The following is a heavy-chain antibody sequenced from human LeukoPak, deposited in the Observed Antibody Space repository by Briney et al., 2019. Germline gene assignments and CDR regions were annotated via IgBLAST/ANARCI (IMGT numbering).Heavy chain of an antibody. CDR1: GYTFTGYY. CDR2: INPNSGGT. CDR3: AAAGYYDSSGYSYYYYMDV. J-gene: IGHJ6*03. Sequence: GASVKVSYKASGYTFTGYYMHWVRQAPGQGLEWMGWINPNSGGTNYAQKFQGRVTMTRDTSISTAYMELSRLRSDDTAVYYCAAAGYYDSSGYSYYYYMDVWGKGTTVTVSS. D-gene: IGHD3-22*01. V-gene: IGHV1-2*02.